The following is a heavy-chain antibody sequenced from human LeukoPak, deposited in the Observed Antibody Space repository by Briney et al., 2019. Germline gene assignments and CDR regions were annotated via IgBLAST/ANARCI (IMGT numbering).Heavy chain of an antibody. CDR2: INHNGNVN. V-gene: IGHV3-7*03. J-gene: IGHJ6*02. Sequence: GGSLRLSCAASGFTFSSYWRNWARQAPGKGLEWVASINHNGNVNYYVDSVKGRFTISRDNAKDSLYLQMSNLRAEDTAVYFCARGGGLDVWGQGATVTVSS. CDR3: ARGGGLDV. D-gene: IGHD3-16*01. CDR1: GFTFSSYW.